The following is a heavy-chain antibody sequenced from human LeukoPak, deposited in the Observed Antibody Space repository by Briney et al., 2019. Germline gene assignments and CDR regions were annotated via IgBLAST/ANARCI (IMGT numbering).Heavy chain of an antibody. V-gene: IGHV3-30*04. Sequence: PGGSLRLSCAASGFTFSSYAMHWVRQAPGKGLEWVAVISYDGSNEYYADSVKGRFTISRDNSKNTLYLQMNSLRAEDTAVYYCARGAYYYYYYMDVWGKGTTVTVSS. CDR3: ARGAYYYYYYMDV. CDR1: GFTFSSYA. CDR2: ISYDGSNE. J-gene: IGHJ6*03.